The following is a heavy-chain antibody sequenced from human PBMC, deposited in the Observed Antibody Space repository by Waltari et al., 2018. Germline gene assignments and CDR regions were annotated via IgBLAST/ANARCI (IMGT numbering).Heavy chain of an antibody. CDR2: ISYSGVT. J-gene: IGHJ4*02. CDR3: ASTVYYDSSGWTYYFDY. D-gene: IGHD3-22*01. CDR1: GGSISSSSYY. Sequence: QLQLQESGPGLVKPSETLSLTCTVSGGSISSSSYYWGWIRQPPGKGLEWFGSISYSGVTYYNPSLKSRVTISVDTSKNQFSLKLSSVTAADTAVYYCASTVYYDSSGWTYYFDYWGQGTLVTVSS. V-gene: IGHV4-39*01.